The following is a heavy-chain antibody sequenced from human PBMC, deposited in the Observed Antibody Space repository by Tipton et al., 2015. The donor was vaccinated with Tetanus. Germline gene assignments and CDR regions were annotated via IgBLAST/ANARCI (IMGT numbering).Heavy chain of an antibody. CDR3: ARDINYASDY. CDR2: INHSGKP. CDR1: GGSFRGYS. Sequence: TLSLTCAVSGGSFRGYSWSWVRQPPGKGLEWIGKINHSGKPTYNPSLKSRVTMSLDTSNHPFSLSLSSVTAADTAVYYCARDINYASDYWGQGTLVTVSS. D-gene: IGHD4-11*01. V-gene: IGHV4-34*01. J-gene: IGHJ4*02.